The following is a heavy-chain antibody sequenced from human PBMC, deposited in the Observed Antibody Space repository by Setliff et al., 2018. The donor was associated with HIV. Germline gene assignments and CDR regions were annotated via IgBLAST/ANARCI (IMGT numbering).Heavy chain of an antibody. V-gene: IGHV5-51*01. Sequence: GESLKISCQVSGYTFSNYWIGWVRQMPGKGLEWMGIIYPSDSDTRYSPAFQGQVTISVDKSIRTVYLQWSSLKASDTALYYCARRPVSDTFDVWGQGTMVTVSS. CDR1: GYTFSNYW. CDR3: ARRPVSDTFDV. J-gene: IGHJ3*01. CDR2: IYPSDSDT.